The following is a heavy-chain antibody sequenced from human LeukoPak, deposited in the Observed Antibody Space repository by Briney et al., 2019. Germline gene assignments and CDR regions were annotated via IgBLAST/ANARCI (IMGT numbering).Heavy chain of an antibody. J-gene: IGHJ4*02. Sequence: PGGSLRLSCAASGFTFSSYSMNWVRQAPGKGLEWVSYISGSSSTIYYADSVKGRFTISRDNAKNSLHLQMNSLRAEDTAVYYCARGGYYFDYWGQGTLVTVSS. CDR1: GFTFSSYS. CDR3: ARGGYYFDY. CDR2: ISGSSSTI. V-gene: IGHV3-48*01. D-gene: IGHD2-15*01.